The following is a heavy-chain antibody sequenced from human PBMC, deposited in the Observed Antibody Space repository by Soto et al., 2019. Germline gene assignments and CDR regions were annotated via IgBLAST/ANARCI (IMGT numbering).Heavy chain of an antibody. Sequence: SETLSLTCTVSGGSISSGGYYWSWIRQHPGKGLEWIGYIYYSGSTYYNPSLKSRVTISVDTSKNQFSLKLSSVTAADTAVYYCGRVLRTYYYNSSGDAFDIWGQGTMVTVSS. V-gene: IGHV4-31*03. D-gene: IGHD3-22*01. CDR2: IYYSGST. CDR3: GRVLRTYYYNSSGDAFDI. CDR1: GGSISSGGYY. J-gene: IGHJ3*02.